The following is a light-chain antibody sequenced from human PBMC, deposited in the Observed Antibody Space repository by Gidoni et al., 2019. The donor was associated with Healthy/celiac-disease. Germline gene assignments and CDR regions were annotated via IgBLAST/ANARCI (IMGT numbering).Light chain of an antibody. CDR2: AAS. V-gene: IGKV1-8*01. CDR1: QGISSY. Sequence: AIRITQSPSSLSASTGDRVTITCRASQGISSYLAWYQQKPGKAPKLLIYAASTLQSGVTSSFSGSGSETDFTITISCLQSEDFATYYCQQYYSYPPTFGQGTKVEIK. CDR3: QQYYSYPPT. J-gene: IGKJ1*01.